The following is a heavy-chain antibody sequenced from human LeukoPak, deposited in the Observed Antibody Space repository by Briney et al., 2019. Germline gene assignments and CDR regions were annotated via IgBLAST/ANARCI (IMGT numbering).Heavy chain of an antibody. Sequence: VXVSCKASGYTFTGYYMHWVRQAPGQGLEWMGWINPNSGGTNYAQKFQGRVTMTRDTSISTAYMELSRLRSDDTAVYYCARDFWSGSAHFDYWGQGTLVTVSS. V-gene: IGHV1-2*02. J-gene: IGHJ4*02. CDR3: ARDFWSGSAHFDY. CDR2: INPNSGGT. D-gene: IGHD3-3*01. CDR1: GYTFTGYY.